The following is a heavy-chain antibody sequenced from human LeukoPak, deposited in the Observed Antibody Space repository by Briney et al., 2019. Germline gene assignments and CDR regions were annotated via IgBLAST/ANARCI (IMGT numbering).Heavy chain of an antibody. Sequence: KPSETLSLTCTVSGGSISSDYWSWIRQPPGKGLEWIGYIYYSGSTNYNPSLKSRVTISVDTSKNQFSLKLSSVTAADTAVYYCARGVEYSSSSGLGYWGQGTLVTVSS. D-gene: IGHD6-6*01. CDR3: ARGVEYSSSSGLGY. V-gene: IGHV4-59*01. CDR2: IYYSGST. J-gene: IGHJ4*02. CDR1: GGSISSDY.